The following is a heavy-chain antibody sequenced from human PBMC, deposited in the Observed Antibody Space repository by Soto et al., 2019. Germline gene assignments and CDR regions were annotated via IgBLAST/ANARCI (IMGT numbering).Heavy chain of an antibody. D-gene: IGHD2-15*01. J-gene: IGHJ3*02. CDR2: INHSGRT. Sequence: QVQLQQWGAGLLKPSETLSLTCAVYGGSFSGYYWSWIRQPPGKGLEWIGEINHSGRTNYNPSLKSRVTISVDTSKNQFSLKLSSVTAADTAVYYCARGGCSGGSCFYDAFDIWGQGTMVTVSS. CDR1: GGSFSGYY. V-gene: IGHV4-34*01. CDR3: ARGGCSGGSCFYDAFDI.